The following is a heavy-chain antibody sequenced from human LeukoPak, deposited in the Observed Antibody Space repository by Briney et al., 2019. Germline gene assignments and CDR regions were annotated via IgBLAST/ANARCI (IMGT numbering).Heavy chain of an antibody. CDR1: GGTFSSYA. J-gene: IGHJ4*02. CDR2: IIPIFGPA. V-gene: IGHV1-69*06. D-gene: IGHD5-18*01. Sequence: GASVKVSCKASGGTFSSYAISWVRQAPGQGLEWMGGIIPIFGPANYAQKFQGRVTITADKSTSTAYMELSSLRSEDTAVYYCAREAERGYSYGDDRFFDYWGQGTLVTVSS. CDR3: AREAERGYSYGDDRFFDY.